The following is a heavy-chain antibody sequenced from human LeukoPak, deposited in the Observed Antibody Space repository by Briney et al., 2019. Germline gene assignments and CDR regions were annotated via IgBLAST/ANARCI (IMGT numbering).Heavy chain of an antibody. J-gene: IGHJ4*02. CDR2: IKQDGSEK. V-gene: IGHV3-7*01. CDR1: GFTFSSYW. D-gene: IGHD3-10*01. CDR3: ARVPIDFYGSGSYYKVGNYFDY. Sequence: AGSLRLSCAASGFTFSSYWMRWVRQAPGKGMEWVADIKQDGSEKYYVDSVKGRFTISRDNAMNSLYLQMNSLSAEDTAVYYCARVPIDFYGSGSYYKVGNYFDYWGQGTLVTVSS.